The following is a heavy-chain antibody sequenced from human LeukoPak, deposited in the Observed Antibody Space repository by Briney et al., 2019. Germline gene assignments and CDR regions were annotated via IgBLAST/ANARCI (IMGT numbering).Heavy chain of an antibody. Sequence: SVKVSCKASGGTFSSYAISWVRQAPGQGLERMGGIIPIFGTANYAQKFQGRVTITADESTSTAYMELSSLRSEDTAVYYCARDGSGSLFTYKYNWFDPWGQGTLVTVSS. CDR3: ARDGSGSLFTYKYNWFDP. CDR1: GGTFSSYA. CDR2: IIPIFGTA. J-gene: IGHJ5*02. V-gene: IGHV1-69*13. D-gene: IGHD3-10*01.